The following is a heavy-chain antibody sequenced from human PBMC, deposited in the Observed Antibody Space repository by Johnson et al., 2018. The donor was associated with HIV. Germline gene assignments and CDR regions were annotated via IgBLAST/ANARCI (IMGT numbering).Heavy chain of an antibody. V-gene: IGHV3-30-3*01. J-gene: IGHJ3*02. Sequence: QVHLVESGGGVVQPGRSLRLSCAASGITFSDYAMHWVRQAPGKGLEWVAVISYDGSNKYYADSVKGRFTISRDNSKNTLYLQMNSLRAEDTAVYYCARAGAVGFDAFDIWGQGTMVTVSS. CDR1: GITFSDYA. D-gene: IGHD6-19*01. CDR2: ISYDGSNK. CDR3: ARAGAVGFDAFDI.